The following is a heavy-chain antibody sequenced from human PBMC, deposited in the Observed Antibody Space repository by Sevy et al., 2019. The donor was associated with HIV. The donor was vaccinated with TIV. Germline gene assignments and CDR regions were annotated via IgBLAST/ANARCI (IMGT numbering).Heavy chain of an antibody. J-gene: IGHJ3*02. CDR1: GFTFNSYS. CDR2: ISSSGSYL. Sequence: GGFLRLSCVGSGFTFNSYSINWVRQAPGKGLEWVSSISSSGSYLLYGDSVKGRFLISIDNVKKSVYLEMNSLRAEDTAVYSCVRETGYDFWSGYPRGNAFDMWGQGTLVTVSS. V-gene: IGHV3-21*01. CDR3: VRETGYDFWSGYPRGNAFDM. D-gene: IGHD3-3*01.